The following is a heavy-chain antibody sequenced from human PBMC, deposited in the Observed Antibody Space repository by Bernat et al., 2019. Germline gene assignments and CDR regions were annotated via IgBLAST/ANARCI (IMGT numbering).Heavy chain of an antibody. D-gene: IGHD2-21*01. J-gene: IGHJ4*02. CDR1: GFTFSSYW. CDR2: INVDGSST. CDR3: ARDIGVNVPDY. V-gene: IGHV3-74*01. Sequence: EVQLVESGGGLVQPGGSLRLSCADSGFTFSSYWMHWVRQGPGKGLAWVARINVDGSSTIYADYVKGRFTMSRDNAKNTLYLQMNSLRAEDTAVYYCARDIGVNVPDYWGQGTLVTVSS.